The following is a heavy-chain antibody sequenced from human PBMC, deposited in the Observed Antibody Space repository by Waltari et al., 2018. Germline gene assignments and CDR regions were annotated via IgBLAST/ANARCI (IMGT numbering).Heavy chain of an antibody. D-gene: IGHD6-13*01. CDR3: ARQAIGIAAAGNWFDP. J-gene: IGHJ5*02. Sequence: QLQLQESGPGLVKPSETLSLTCTVSGGSISSSSYYWGWIRQPPGKGLEWIGSIYYSGSTYYNPSLKSRVTISVDTSKNQFSLKLSSVTAADTAVYYCARQAIGIAAAGNWFDPWAREPWSPSPQ. CDR1: GGSISSSSYY. CDR2: IYYSGST. V-gene: IGHV4-39*01.